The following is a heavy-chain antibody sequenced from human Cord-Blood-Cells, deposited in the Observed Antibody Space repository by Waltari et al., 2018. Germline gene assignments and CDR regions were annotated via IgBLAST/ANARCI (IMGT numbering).Heavy chain of an antibody. D-gene: IGHD1-26*01. CDR3: SAGGSYLEPYYYYYYYMDV. J-gene: IGHJ6*03. V-gene: IGHV3-73*01. Sequence: AYAASVKGRFTISRDDSKNTAYLQMNSLKTEDTAVYYCSAGGSYLEPYYYYYYYMDVWGKGTTVTVSS.